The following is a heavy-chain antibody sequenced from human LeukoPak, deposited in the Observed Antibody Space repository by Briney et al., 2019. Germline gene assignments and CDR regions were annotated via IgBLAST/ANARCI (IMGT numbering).Heavy chain of an antibody. CDR3: ARALYSSSWSDY. J-gene: IGHJ4*02. V-gene: IGHV3-30-3*01. CDR2: ISYDGSNK. D-gene: IGHD6-13*01. Sequence: GGSLRLSCAASGFTFSSYAMHWVRQAPGKGLEWVAVISYDGSNKYYADSVKGRFTISRDNSKNTLYLQMNSLRAEDTAVYYCARALYSSSWSDYWGQGTLVTVSS. CDR1: GFTFSSYA.